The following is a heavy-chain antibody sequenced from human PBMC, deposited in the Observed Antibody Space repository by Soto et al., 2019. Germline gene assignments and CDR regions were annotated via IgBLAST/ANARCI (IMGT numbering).Heavy chain of an antibody. CDR1: GFTFSSYG. Sequence: QVQLVESGGGVVQPGRSLRLSCAASGFTFSSYGMHWVRQAPGKGLEWVAVISYDGSNKYYADSVKGRFTISRDNSKNTLYLQMNSLRAEDTAVYYCVKEILLGAVAAIDYWGQGTLVTVSS. D-gene: IGHD6-19*01. CDR3: VKEILLGAVAAIDY. V-gene: IGHV3-30*18. CDR2: ISYDGSNK. J-gene: IGHJ4*02.